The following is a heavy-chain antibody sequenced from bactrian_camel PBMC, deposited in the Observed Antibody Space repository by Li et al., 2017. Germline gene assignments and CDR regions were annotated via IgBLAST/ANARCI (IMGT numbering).Heavy chain of an antibody. J-gene: IGHJ4*01. CDR1: RAYAYETRC. V-gene: IGHV3S53*01. CDR3: AVARSWVVGGSRCAQIGRVSDS. D-gene: IGHD3*01. CDR2: IGLDGVT. Sequence: QVQLVESGGGSVQAGGSLRLSCAASRAYAYETRCIAWFRQAPGKERERVATIGLDGVTTYIDSVKGRFTNSQDNAKNALTLQMNNLKPEDTASYYCAVARSWVVGGSRCAQIGRVSDSWGQGTQVTVS.